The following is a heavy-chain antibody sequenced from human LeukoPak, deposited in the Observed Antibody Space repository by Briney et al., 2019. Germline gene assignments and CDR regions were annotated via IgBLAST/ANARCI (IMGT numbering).Heavy chain of an antibody. Sequence: GGSLRLSCAASGFTFSSYWMNWVRQAPGKGLEWVGRIKSKTDGGTTDYAAPVKGRFTISRDDSKNTLYLQMNSLKTEDTAVYYCSATYYYDSSEGYWGQGTLVTVSS. D-gene: IGHD3-22*01. CDR2: IKSKTDGGTT. CDR3: SATYYYDSSEGY. CDR1: GFTFSSYW. V-gene: IGHV3-15*07. J-gene: IGHJ4*02.